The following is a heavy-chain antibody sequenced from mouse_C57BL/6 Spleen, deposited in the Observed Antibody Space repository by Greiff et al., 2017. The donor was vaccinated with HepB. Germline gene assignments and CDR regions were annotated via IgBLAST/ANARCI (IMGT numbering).Heavy chain of an antibody. CDR3: ARGGGYAWYFDV. Sequence: VQLKQSGPELVKPGASVKISCKASGYTFTDYYMNWVKQSHGKSLEWIGDINPNNGGTSYNQKFKGKATLTVDKSSSTAYMELRSLTSEDSAVYYCARGGGYAWYFDVWGTGTTVTVSS. CDR2: INPNNGGT. D-gene: IGHD2-2*01. V-gene: IGHV1-26*01. CDR1: GYTFTDYY. J-gene: IGHJ1*03.